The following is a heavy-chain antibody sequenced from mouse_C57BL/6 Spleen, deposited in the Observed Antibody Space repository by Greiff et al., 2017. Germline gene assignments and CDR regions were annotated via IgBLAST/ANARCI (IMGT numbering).Heavy chain of an antibody. CDR3: AREETAYDSNYEYFDV. CDR2: IDPSDIYT. D-gene: IGHD2-5*01. J-gene: IGHJ1*03. CDR1: GYTFTRYW. Sequence: QVQLQQPGAELVKPGASVKLSCKASGYTFTRYWMQWVQQRPGQGLEWIGEIDPSDIYTNYKHKLKGKATLTVDTSSSTAYMQLSSLTSEDSAVYYCAREETAYDSNYEYFDVWGTGTTVTVSS. V-gene: IGHV1-50*01.